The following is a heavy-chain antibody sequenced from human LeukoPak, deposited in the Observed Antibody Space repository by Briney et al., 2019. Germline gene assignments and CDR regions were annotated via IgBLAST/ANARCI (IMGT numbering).Heavy chain of an antibody. J-gene: IGHJ4*02. CDR2: ISYDGSNK. CDR1: GFTXXXYG. V-gene: IGHV3-30*03. CDR3: XXXXXXXXNDKYYFDY. Sequence: SGFTXXXYGMHWVRQAPGKGLXWVAVISYDGSNKYYADSVKGRFTISRDXSKNTLYLQMNSLRAEDTAVYYXXXXXXXXXNDKYYFDYWGQGTLVTVSS. D-gene: IGHD3-9*01.